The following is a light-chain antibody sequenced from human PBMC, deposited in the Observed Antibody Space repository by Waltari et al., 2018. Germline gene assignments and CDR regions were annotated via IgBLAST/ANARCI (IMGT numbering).Light chain of an antibody. CDR2: EVT. CDR3: CSYAGLGIYV. J-gene: IGLJ1*01. Sequence: QSGLTQPASVSGSPGQSITIPCTGTSSDVGNYNLPSWYQQYPGKAPKLMVYEVTKRTSGVSDRFSGSKSGNTASLTISGLQSEDEADYYCCSYAGLGIYVFGTGTKVTVL. CDR1: SSDVGNYNL. V-gene: IGLV2-23*02.